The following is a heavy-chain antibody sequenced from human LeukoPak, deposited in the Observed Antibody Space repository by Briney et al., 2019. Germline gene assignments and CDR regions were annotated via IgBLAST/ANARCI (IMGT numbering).Heavy chain of an antibody. D-gene: IGHD5-24*01. CDR2: ISGSGGST. J-gene: IGHJ4*02. CDR1: GFTFSSYA. V-gene: IGHV3-23*01. Sequence: PGGSLRLSCAASGFTFSSYAMSWVRQAPGKGLEWVSAISGSGGSTYYADSVKGRFTISRDNYRNTLYLQMNSLRAEDTAVYYCANVEMATITFRYDYWGQGTLVTVSS. CDR3: ANVEMATITFRYDY.